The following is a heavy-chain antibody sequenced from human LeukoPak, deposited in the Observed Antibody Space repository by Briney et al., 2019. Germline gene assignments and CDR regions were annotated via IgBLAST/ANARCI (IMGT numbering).Heavy chain of an antibody. CDR2: ISSSGGFI. J-gene: IGHJ3*02. CDR1: GFTFSSYT. Sequence: GGSLRLSCAASGFTFSSYTMNWVRQAPGKGLEWVSSISSSGGFIYFADSVKGRFTISRDNAQNSLYLQMNSLRAEDTAVYYCARDGDFWSAQGAFDIWGQGTMVAVSS. V-gene: IGHV3-21*01. D-gene: IGHD3-3*01. CDR3: ARDGDFWSAQGAFDI.